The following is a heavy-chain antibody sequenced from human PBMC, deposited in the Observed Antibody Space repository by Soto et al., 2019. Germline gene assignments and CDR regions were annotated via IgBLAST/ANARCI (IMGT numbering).Heavy chain of an antibody. D-gene: IGHD3-10*01. V-gene: IGHV4-59*08. J-gene: IGHJ4*02. CDR3: ASPFMARGVIEVVDY. CDR2: IYYSGST. CDR1: GGSISSYY. Sequence: LETLSLTCTVSGGSISSYYWSWIRQPPGKGLEWIGYIYYSGSTNYNPSLKSRVTISVDTSKNQFSLKLSSVTAADTAVYYCASPFMARGVIEVVDYWGQGTPVTVSS.